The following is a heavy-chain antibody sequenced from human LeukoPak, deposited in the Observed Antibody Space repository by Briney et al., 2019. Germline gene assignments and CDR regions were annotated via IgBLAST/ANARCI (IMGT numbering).Heavy chain of an antibody. CDR2: INPNSGGT. V-gene: IGHV1-2*02. CDR1: GYTFTGYY. J-gene: IGHJ4*02. D-gene: IGHD2-15*01. CDR3: ARVWWPRQSYFDY. Sequence: ASVKVSCKASGYTFTGYYMRWVRQAPGQGLEWMGWINPNSGGTNYAQKFQGRVTKTRDTSISTAYMELSRLRSDDTAVYYCARVWWPRQSYFDYWGQGTLVTVSS.